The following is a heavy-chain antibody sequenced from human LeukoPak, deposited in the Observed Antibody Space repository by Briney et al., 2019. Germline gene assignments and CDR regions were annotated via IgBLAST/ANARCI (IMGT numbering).Heavy chain of an antibody. CDR2: ISSSSSYI. Sequence: GGTLRLSCAASGFTFSSYGMSWVRQAPGKGLEWVSSISSSSSYIYYADSVKGRFTISRDNAKNSLYLQMNSLRAGDTAVYYCARDLRIVGAPVPYWGQGTLVTVSS. J-gene: IGHJ4*02. CDR1: GFTFSSYG. D-gene: IGHD1-26*01. CDR3: ARDLRIVGAPVPY. V-gene: IGHV3-21*01.